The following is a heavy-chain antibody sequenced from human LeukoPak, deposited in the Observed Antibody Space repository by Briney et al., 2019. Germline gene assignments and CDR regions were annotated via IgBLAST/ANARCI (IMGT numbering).Heavy chain of an antibody. J-gene: IGHJ4*02. CDR3: APSGKGYDSSGVPPTIFDY. CDR1: GFTFSSYE. CDR2: ISSSGSTI. Sequence: GGSLRLSCAASGFTFSSYEMNWVRQAPGKGLEWVSYISSSGSTIYYADSVKGRFTISRDNAKNSLYLQMNSLRAEDTAVYYCAPSGKGYDSSGVPPTIFDYWGQGTLVTVSS. V-gene: IGHV3-48*03. D-gene: IGHD3-22*01.